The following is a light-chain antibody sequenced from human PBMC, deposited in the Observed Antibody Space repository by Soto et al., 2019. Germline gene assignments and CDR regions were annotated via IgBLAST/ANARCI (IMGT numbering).Light chain of an antibody. CDR1: SSDVGDYDY. CDR3: SSYSISTAYL. J-gene: IGLJ1*01. Sequence: QSTLTQPASVSGSPGQSITISCTGTSSDVGDYDYVSWYQLHPGKAPKLMVFEVNNRPSGVSYRFSGSKSGNTASLTISGLQAEDEADYFCSSYSISTAYLFGTGTKVTVL. CDR2: EVN. V-gene: IGLV2-14*01.